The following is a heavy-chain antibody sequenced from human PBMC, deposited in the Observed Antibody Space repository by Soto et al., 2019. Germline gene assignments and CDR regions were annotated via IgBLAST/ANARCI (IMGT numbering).Heavy chain of an antibody. CDR3: AREGAGRWNYGLCFDY. CDR1: GGSLSSYY. V-gene: IGHV4-59*01. Sequence: QVQLQESGPGLVKPSETLSLTCTVSGGSLSSYYWSWIRQPPGKGLECIGYIYYSGSTNYNPSLKSRVTISVDTSKNQFSRKLSSVTAGDTAVYYCAREGAGRWNYGLCFDYWGQGTGVTVS. J-gene: IGHJ4*02. CDR2: IYYSGST. D-gene: IGHD1-7*01.